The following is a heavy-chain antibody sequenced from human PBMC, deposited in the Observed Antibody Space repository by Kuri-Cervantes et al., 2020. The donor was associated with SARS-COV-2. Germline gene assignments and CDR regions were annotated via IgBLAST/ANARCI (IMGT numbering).Heavy chain of an antibody. Sequence: SETLSLTCAVSGYSISSGYYWGWIRQPPGKGLEWIGSIYHSGSTYYNPSLKSRVTISADTSKNQFSLKLSSVTAADTAVYYCVTTVTTTPSYYFDYWGQGTLVTVSS. V-gene: IGHV4-38-2*01. D-gene: IGHD4-17*01. CDR2: IYHSGST. J-gene: IGHJ4*02. CDR1: GYSISSGYY. CDR3: VTTVTTTPSYYFDY.